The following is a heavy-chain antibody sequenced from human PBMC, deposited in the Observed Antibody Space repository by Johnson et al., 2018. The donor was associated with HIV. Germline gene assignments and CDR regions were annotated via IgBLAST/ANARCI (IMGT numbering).Heavy chain of an antibody. J-gene: IGHJ3*02. V-gene: IGHV3-20*04. Sequence: VQLVESGGGVVRPGGSLRLSCAASGFTFDDSGMSWVRQAPGKGLEWVSGINWNGGSTGYADSVKGRFTISRDNAKKSLYLQMNSLRAEDTSLYYCATHYYDSINAFDIWGQGTMVTVSS. CDR2: INWNGGST. D-gene: IGHD3-22*01. CDR1: GFTFDDSG. CDR3: ATHYYDSINAFDI.